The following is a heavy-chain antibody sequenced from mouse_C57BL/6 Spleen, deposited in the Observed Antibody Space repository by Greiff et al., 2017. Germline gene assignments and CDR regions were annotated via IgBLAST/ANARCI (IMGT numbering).Heavy chain of an antibody. CDR2: IDPETGGT. J-gene: IGHJ2*01. Sequence: VKLMESGAELVRPGASVTLSCKASGYTFTDYEMHWVKQTPVHGLEWIGAIDPETGGTAYNQKFKGKAILTADKSSSTAYMELRSLTSEDSAVYYCTRSYYSNPFDYWGQGTTLTVSS. V-gene: IGHV1-15*01. CDR1: GYTFTDYE. CDR3: TRSYYSNPFDY. D-gene: IGHD2-5*01.